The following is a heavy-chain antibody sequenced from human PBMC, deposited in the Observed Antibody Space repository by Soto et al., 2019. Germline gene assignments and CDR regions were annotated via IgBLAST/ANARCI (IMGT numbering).Heavy chain of an antibody. D-gene: IGHD6-13*01. J-gene: IGHJ4*02. CDR1: GFTFSSYA. Sequence: QVQLVESGGGVVQPGRSLRLSCAASGFTFSSYAMHWVRQAPGKGLEWVAVISYDGSNKYYADSVKGRFTISRDNSKTTLYLQMNSLRAEDPAVYYCARVWYSSRIDYWGQGTLVTVSS. V-gene: IGHV3-30-3*01. CDR2: ISYDGSNK. CDR3: ARVWYSSRIDY.